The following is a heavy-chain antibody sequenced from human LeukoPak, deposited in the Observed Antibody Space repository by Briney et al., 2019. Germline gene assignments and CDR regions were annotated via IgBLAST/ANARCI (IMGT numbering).Heavy chain of an antibody. CDR1: GFTFSDYY. J-gene: IGHJ3*02. D-gene: IGHD5-18*01. CDR2: ISSSGSTI. V-gene: IGHV3-11*04. Sequence: PGGSLRLSCAASGFTFSDYYMSWIRQAPGKGLEWVSYISSSGSTIYYADSVKGRFTISRDNAKNSLYLQMNSLRAEDTAVYYCARDRRYGYRGDAFDIWGQGTMVTVSS. CDR3: ARDRRYGYRGDAFDI.